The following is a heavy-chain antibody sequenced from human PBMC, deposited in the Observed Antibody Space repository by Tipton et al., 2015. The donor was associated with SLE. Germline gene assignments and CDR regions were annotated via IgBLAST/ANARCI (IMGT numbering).Heavy chain of an antibody. V-gene: IGHV1-18*01. CDR1: GYTFTSYG. J-gene: IGHJ4*02. CDR2: IAAYNFKT. Sequence: QSGAEVKKPGASVKVSCKASGYTFTSYGVSWVRQAPGQGLEWMGWIAAYNFKTNYAQRFQGRVTMTADPSTSTAYMELRSLRSDDTAIYYCARDESGFKDFFDYWGQGTLVTVSS. CDR3: ARDESGFKDFFDY. D-gene: IGHD5-12*01.